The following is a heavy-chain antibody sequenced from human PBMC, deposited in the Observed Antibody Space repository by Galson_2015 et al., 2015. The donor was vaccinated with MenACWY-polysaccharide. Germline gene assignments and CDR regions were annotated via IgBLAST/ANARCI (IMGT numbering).Heavy chain of an antibody. D-gene: IGHD2-2*01. CDR3: AREGSRIVFHAFDI. V-gene: IGHV3-33*01. J-gene: IGHJ3*02. CDR1: GSRFSNSG. CDR2: IQYDGSNK. Sequence: SLRLSCAASGSRFSNSGMHWVRQAPGKGLEWVAVIQYDGSNKVYADSVKGRFTISRDNSKNTVFPEMNTLGVEDTAVYHCAREGSRIVFHAFDIWGQGTMVIVSS.